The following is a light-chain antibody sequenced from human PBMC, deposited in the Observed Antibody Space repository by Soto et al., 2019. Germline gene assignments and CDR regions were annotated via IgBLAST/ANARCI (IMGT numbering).Light chain of an antibody. CDR1: SSDVGGYNY. CDR2: EVS. Sequence: QSALTQPASVSGSPGQSITISCTGTSSDVGGYNYVSWYQQHPGKSPKLMIYEVSNRPSGVSNRFSGSKSGNTASLTISGLQDEDEADYYCSSYTSSSIDDVFGTGTKLTVL. J-gene: IGLJ1*01. CDR3: SSYTSSSIDDV. V-gene: IGLV2-14*01.